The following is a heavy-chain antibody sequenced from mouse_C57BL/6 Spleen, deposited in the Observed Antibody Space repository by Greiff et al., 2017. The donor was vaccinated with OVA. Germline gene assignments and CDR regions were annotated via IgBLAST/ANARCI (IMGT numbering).Heavy chain of an antibody. V-gene: IGHV1-82*01. CDR1: GYAFSSSW. Sequence: VQLQESGPELVKPGASVKISCKASGYAFSSSWMNWVKQRPGKGLEWIGRIYPGDGVTNYNGKFKGKDTLTADKSSSTAYMQLRSLTSEDSAVYFCGITTVVAPLDYWGQGTTLTVSS. D-gene: IGHD1-1*01. CDR2: IYPGDGVT. J-gene: IGHJ2*01. CDR3: GITTVVAPLDY.